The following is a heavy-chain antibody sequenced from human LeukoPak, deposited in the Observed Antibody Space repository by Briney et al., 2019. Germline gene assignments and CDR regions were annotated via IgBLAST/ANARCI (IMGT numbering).Heavy chain of an antibody. CDR3: ARGSS. V-gene: IGHV3-30*04. J-gene: IGHJ4*02. CDR1: GFTFSSYA. CDR2: ISYDGRNK. Sequence: GRSLRLSCAASGFTFSSYAMHWVRQAPGKGLAWVALISYDGRNKCYADSVKGRFTISRDNSKNTLYLQMNSLRAEDTAVYYCARGSSWGQGTLVTVSS.